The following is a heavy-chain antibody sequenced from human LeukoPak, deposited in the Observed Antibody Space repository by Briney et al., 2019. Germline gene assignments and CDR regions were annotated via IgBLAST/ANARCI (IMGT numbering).Heavy chain of an antibody. Sequence: PSETLSLTCTVSGGSISSDRFYWTWVRQPAGKGLEWIGRIKSSNTNYNPSLKSRVSISLDTSTNHFSLKLSSLTAADTAVYYCARVPDWTYVPDYWGQGTLVTVSS. CDR2: IKSSNT. V-gene: IGHV4-61*02. J-gene: IGHJ4*02. CDR3: ARVPDWTYVPDY. CDR1: GGSISSDRFY. D-gene: IGHD3-16*01.